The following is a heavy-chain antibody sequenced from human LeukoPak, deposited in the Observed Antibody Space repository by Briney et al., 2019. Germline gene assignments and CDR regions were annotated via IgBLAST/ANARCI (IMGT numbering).Heavy chain of an antibody. J-gene: IGHJ6*02. D-gene: IGHD2-15*01. CDR3: ARATGYCSGGSCLLSYYYGMDV. Sequence: SVKVSFKASGGTFSSYAISWVRQAPGQGLEWMGGIIPIFGTANYAQKFQGRVTITADESTSTAYMELSSLRSEDTAVYYCARATGYCSGGSCLLSYYYGMDVWGQGTTVTVSS. CDR1: GGTFSSYA. CDR2: IIPIFGTA. V-gene: IGHV1-69*13.